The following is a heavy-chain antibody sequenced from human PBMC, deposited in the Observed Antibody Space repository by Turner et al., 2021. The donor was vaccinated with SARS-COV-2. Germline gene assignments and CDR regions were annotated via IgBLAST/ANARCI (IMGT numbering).Heavy chain of an antibody. CDR2: ISVVGAST. CDR3: AKGYIYDLDP. J-gene: IGHJ5*02. D-gene: IGHD5-18*01. CDR1: GFTFSSYA. Sequence: EVQPLEYGGGVVQHGGSLRLSCAASGFTFSSYAMNWVRQAPGKWLELVSGISVVGASTFYADSVKGRFTISRDNSNYTLYLQMNSLRAEDTAVYYCAKGYIYDLDPWGQGTLVTVSS. V-gene: IGHV3-23*01.